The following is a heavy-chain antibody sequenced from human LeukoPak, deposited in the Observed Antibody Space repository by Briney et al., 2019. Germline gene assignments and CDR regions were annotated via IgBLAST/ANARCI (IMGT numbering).Heavy chain of an antibody. CDR2: ISGSGGST. J-gene: IGHJ4*02. V-gene: IGHV3-23*01. Sequence: GGSLRLSXAASGFTFGSYAMSWVRQSPGKGLEWVSAISGSGGSTYYADSVKGRFTISRDNSKNTLYLQMNSLRAEDTAVYYCAKSPRYYYDSSGYSQYYFDYWGQGTLVTVSS. CDR3: AKSPRYYYDSSGYSQYYFDY. CDR1: GFTFGSYA. D-gene: IGHD3-22*01.